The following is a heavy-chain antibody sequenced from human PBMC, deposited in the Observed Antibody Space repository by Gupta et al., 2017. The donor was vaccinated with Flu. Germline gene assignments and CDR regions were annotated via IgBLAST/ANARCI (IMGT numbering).Heavy chain of an antibody. CDR3: ARQIGVVKGVYYYYYMDV. CDR1: VYSFTSYW. J-gene: IGHJ6*03. Sequence: EVQLVQSGAEVKKPGVSLKIYCQGSVYSFTSYWIGWVRQMPGKGLEWMGIIYPGDSDTRYSPSFQGQVTISADKSISTAYLQWSSLKASDTAMYYCARQIGVVKGVYYYYYMDVWGKGTTVTVSS. V-gene: IGHV5-51*01. D-gene: IGHD3-3*01. CDR2: IYPGDSDT.